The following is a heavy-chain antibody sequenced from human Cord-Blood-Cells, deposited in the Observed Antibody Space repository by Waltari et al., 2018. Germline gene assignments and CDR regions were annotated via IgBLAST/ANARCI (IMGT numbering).Heavy chain of an antibody. CDR3: ARATMDV. CDR1: GFTVSSNY. Sequence: EVQLVESGGGLIQPGGSVRISCVASGFTVSSNYMSWVRQAPGKGLELVSVIYSGGSTYYADSVKGRFTISRDNSKNTLYLQMNSLRAEDTAVYYCARATMDVWGKGTTVTVSS. CDR2: IYSGGST. J-gene: IGHJ6*03. V-gene: IGHV3-53*01.